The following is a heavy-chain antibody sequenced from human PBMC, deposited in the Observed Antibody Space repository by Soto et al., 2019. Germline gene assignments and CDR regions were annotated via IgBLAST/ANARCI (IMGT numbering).Heavy chain of an antibody. V-gene: IGHV4-31*03. CDR1: GGSINSGAYY. J-gene: IGHJ3*01. Sequence: QVQLQESGLGLVNPSQTLSLTCTVSGGSINSGAYYWSWVRQHPGKGLEWIGYIYYSGSTYFSPSLKSRLTISIDTSKNQFSLKLSSVTAADTAMYYCARARLRAVYAFDFWGQGTMVTVSS. CDR3: ARARLRAVYAFDF. D-gene: IGHD5-12*01. CDR2: IYYSGST.